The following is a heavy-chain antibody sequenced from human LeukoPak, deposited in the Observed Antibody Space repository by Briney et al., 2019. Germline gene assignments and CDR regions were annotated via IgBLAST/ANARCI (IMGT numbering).Heavy chain of an antibody. Sequence: SETLSLTCAVYGGSFSGYYWSWIRQPPGKGLEWIGEINHSRSTNYNPSLKSRVTISVDTSKNQFSLKLSSVTAADTAVYYCAREVRGCNYWGQGTLVTVSS. CDR3: AREVRGCNY. CDR1: GGSFSGYY. D-gene: IGHD2-15*01. V-gene: IGHV4-34*01. J-gene: IGHJ4*02. CDR2: INHSRST.